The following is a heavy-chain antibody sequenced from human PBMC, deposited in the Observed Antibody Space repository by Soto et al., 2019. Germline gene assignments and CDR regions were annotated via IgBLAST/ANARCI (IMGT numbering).Heavy chain of an antibody. Sequence: SETLSLTCAVSGVSISSGNWWTWVRQTPQRGLEYIGEIFHDGTANYYPSFERRVAISVDTSKNQFSLKLTSVTAADTAIYFCSRLVYDTRLNYMYFDFWGEGALVTVSS. D-gene: IGHD3-10*01. J-gene: IGHJ4*02. V-gene: IGHV4-4*02. CDR3: SRLVYDTRLNYMYFDF. CDR1: GVSISSGNW. CDR2: IFHDGTA.